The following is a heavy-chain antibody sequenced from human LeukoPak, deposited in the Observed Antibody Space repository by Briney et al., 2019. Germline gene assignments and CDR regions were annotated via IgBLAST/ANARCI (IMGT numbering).Heavy chain of an antibody. D-gene: IGHD2-15*01. V-gene: IGHV1-2*06. J-gene: IGHJ5*02. Sequence: ASVKVSCKASGYTFTSYYMHWVRQAPGQGLEWMGRINPNSGGTNYAQKFQGRVTMTRDTSISTAYMELSRLRSDDTAVYYCARDRYCSGGSCQKVVLWFDPWGQGTLVTVSS. CDR1: GYTFTSYY. CDR3: ARDRYCSGGSCQKVVLWFDP. CDR2: INPNSGGT.